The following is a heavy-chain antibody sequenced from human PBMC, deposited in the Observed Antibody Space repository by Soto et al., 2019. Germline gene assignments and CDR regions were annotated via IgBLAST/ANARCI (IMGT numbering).Heavy chain of an antibody. D-gene: IGHD3-22*01. J-gene: IGHJ4*02. V-gene: IGHV4-34*01. CDR3: ALSGYYSDFDY. CDR1: GGSVSGYY. CDR2: INHSGST. Sequence: PSETLSLTCAVYGGSVSGYYWSWIRQPPGKGLEWIGEINHSGSTNYNPSLKSRVTISVDTSKNQFSLKLSSVTAADTAVYYCALSGYYSDFDYWGQGTLVTVSS.